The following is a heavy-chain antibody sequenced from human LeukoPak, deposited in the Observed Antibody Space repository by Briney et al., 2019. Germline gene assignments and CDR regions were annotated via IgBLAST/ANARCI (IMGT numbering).Heavy chain of an antibody. J-gene: IGHJ6*02. CDR2: INHSGST. Sequence: PSETLSLTCAVYGGSFSGYYWSWIRQPPGKGLEWIGEINHSGSTNYNPSLKSRVTISVDTSKNQFSLKLSSVTAADTAVYYCARGLVPLLVPLYSGGFKGYYYGMDVWGQGTTVTVSS. D-gene: IGHD1-26*01. CDR1: GGSFSGYY. CDR3: ARGLVPLLVPLYSGGFKGYYYGMDV. V-gene: IGHV4-34*01.